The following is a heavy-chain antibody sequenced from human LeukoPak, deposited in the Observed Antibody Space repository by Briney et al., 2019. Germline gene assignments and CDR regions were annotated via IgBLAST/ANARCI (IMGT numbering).Heavy chain of an antibody. CDR2: IYTSGST. CDR1: GGSISSYY. J-gene: IGHJ6*02. Sequence: SETLSLTCTVSGGSISSYYWSWMRQPPGKGLEWMGRIYTSGSTNYNPSLKSRVTMSVDTSKNQFSLKLSSVTAADTAVYYCARVGERENFYYYYGMDLWGQGTTVTVSS. D-gene: IGHD2-21*01. CDR3: ARVGERENFYYYYGMDL. V-gene: IGHV4-4*07.